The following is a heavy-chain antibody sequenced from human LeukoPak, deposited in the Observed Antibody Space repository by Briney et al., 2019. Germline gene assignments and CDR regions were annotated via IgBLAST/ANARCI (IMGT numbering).Heavy chain of an antibody. D-gene: IGHD1-26*01. CDR2: ITSSGNHK. CDR3: AKGAGGSYGAYYFDS. Sequence: GGSLRLSCAASGLPFNDYSMNWVRQTPGKGLKWFSSITSSGNHKYFADSLKGRITISRDNVNKLFYLQMSSLRVEDTAFYYCAKGAGGSYGAYYFDSWGQGILVTVSS. V-gene: IGHV3-21*01. J-gene: IGHJ4*02. CDR1: GLPFNDYS.